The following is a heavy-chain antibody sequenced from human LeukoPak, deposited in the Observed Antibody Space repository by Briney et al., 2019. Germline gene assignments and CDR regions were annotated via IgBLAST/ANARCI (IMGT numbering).Heavy chain of an antibody. CDR3: VRGVSWHIDY. V-gene: IGHV1-2*02. D-gene: IGHD6-6*01. CDR2: INPNSGGI. J-gene: IGHJ4*02. Sequence: ASVKVPCKASGYTFTGYYMHWVRQAPGQGLEWMGWINPNSGGINSAQKFQGRVTMTRDTSISTAYMELSRLRSDDTAIFYCVRGVSWHIDYWGQGTLVTVSS. CDR1: GYTFTGYY.